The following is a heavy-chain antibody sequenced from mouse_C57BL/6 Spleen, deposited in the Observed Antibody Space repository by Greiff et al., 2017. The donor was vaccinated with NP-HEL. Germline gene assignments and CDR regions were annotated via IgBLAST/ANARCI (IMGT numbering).Heavy chain of an antibody. Sequence: QVQLQQPGAELVKPGASVKLSCKASGYTFTSYWMQWVKQRPGQGLAWIGEIDPSDRYTNYNQKFKGKATLTVDTSSSTAYMQLSSLTSEDSAVYYCARNYDYDVPFAYWGQGTLVTVSA. J-gene: IGHJ3*01. D-gene: IGHD2-4*01. CDR2: IDPSDRYT. V-gene: IGHV1-50*01. CDR1: GYTFTSYW. CDR3: ARNYDYDVPFAY.